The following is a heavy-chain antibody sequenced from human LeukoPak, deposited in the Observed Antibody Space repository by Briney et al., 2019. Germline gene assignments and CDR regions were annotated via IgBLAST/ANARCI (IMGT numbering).Heavy chain of an antibody. Sequence: SVKVSCKASGGTFSSYAISWVRQAPGQGLEWMGGIIPIFGTANYAQKFQGRVTITADESTSTAYMELSSLRSEDTAVYYCARVATGYGYVDYWGQGTLVTVSS. J-gene: IGHJ4*02. D-gene: IGHD5-18*01. CDR2: IIPIFGTA. CDR1: GGTFSSYA. CDR3: ARVATGYGYVDY. V-gene: IGHV1-69*13.